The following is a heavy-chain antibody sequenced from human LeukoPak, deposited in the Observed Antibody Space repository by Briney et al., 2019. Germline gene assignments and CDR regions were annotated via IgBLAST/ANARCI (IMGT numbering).Heavy chain of an antibody. V-gene: IGHV4-4*07. CDR2: IYTSGST. CDR3: ARGCPRSEVGGVAGTCCFDY. CDR1: GGSIYSYY. J-gene: IGHJ4*02. Sequence: SETLSLTCTVSGGSIYSYYWSWLRQPAGKGLEWIVRIYTSGSTNYNPSLKSRLTISVDTSKNQFSLKLTSVTAADTAVYYCARGCPRSEVGGVAGTCCFDYWGQGTLVTVSS. D-gene: IGHD6-19*01.